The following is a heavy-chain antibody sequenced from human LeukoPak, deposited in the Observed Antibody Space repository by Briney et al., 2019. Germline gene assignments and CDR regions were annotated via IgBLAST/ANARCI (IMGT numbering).Heavy chain of an antibody. CDR1: GYTFTGYY. V-gene: IGHV1-2*02. Sequence: ASVKVSCKAPGYTFTGYYMHWVRQAPGQGLEWMGWINPNSGGTNYAQKFQGRVTMTRDTSISTAYMGLSRLRSDDTAVYYCARVLGDDSSGYYYALKRNFDYWGQGTLVTVSS. D-gene: IGHD3-22*01. J-gene: IGHJ4*02. CDR2: INPNSGGT. CDR3: ARVLGDDSSGYYYALKRNFDY.